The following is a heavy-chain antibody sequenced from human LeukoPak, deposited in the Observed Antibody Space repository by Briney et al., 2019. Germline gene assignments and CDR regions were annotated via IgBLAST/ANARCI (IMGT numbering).Heavy chain of an antibody. V-gene: IGHV1-46*01. Sequence: ASVKVSCKASGYTFTSYYMHWVRQAPGEGLEWMGIINPSGGSTSYAQKFQGRVTMTRDKSASTVYMELSSLRSEETAVHYCARGDRVAAAGQFDYWGQGTLVTVSS. J-gene: IGHJ4*02. CDR2: INPSGGST. D-gene: IGHD6-13*01. CDR3: ARGDRVAAAGQFDY. CDR1: GYTFTSYY.